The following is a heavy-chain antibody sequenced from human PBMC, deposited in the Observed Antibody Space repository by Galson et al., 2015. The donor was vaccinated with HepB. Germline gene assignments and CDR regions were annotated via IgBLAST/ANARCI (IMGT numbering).Heavy chain of an antibody. D-gene: IGHD1-26*01. J-gene: IGHJ4*02. V-gene: IGHV3-30*04. CDR2: ISFHGSEI. CDR3: ARDPTVGFPDYFDY. Sequence: SLRLSCAVSGFTFQNHAMHWVRQAPGKGLEWVAVISFHGSEIYYADSVRGRFTISRDNSKDTLYLQMNSLTSEDTAVYYCARDPTVGFPDYFDYWCQGTLVTVSS. CDR1: GFTFQNHA.